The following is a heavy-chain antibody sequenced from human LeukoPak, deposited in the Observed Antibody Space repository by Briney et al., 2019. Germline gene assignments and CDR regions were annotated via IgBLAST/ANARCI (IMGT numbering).Heavy chain of an antibody. V-gene: IGHV4-39*01. J-gene: IGHJ6*02. CDR3: ARTAYDFWSGYYARGYYYGMDV. CDR2: IYYSGST. Sequence: SETLSLTCTVSGGSISSSSYYWGWIRQPPGKGLEWIGSIYYSGSTYYNPSLKSRVTISVDTSKNQFSLKLSSVTAADTAVYYCARTAYDFWSGYYARGYYYGMDVWGQGTTVTVSS. D-gene: IGHD3-3*01. CDR1: GGSISSSSYY.